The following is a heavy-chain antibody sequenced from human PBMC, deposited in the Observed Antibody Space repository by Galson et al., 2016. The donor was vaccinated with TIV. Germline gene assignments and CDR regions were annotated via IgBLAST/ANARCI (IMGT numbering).Heavy chain of an antibody. CDR2: IYYSGST. Sequence: TLSLTCNVSGGSISNGGYFWSWIRLHPGKGLEWIGNIYYSGSTYYNPSLKSRVTISVDTSQNQFSLILRSVTAADTAVYYCARWADSGSYYDYFRDWGQGTLVTVSS. D-gene: IGHD1-26*01. V-gene: IGHV4-31*03. CDR1: GGSISNGGYF. CDR3: ARWADSGSYYDYFRD. J-gene: IGHJ1*01.